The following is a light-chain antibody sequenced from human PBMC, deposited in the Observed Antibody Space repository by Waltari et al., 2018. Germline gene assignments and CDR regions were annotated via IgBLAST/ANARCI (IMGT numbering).Light chain of an antibody. V-gene: IGLV3-19*01. J-gene: IGLJ2*01. Sequence: SSELTQDPAVSVALGQTVRITCQGDSLRSYYASWYQQKPGQAPVLVIYGKNNRPSGIPDRFSGSSSGNTASLTITGAQAEDEADYYRNSRDSSGNHLDVVFGGGTKLTVL. CDR3: NSRDSSGNHLDVV. CDR1: SLRSYY. CDR2: GKN.